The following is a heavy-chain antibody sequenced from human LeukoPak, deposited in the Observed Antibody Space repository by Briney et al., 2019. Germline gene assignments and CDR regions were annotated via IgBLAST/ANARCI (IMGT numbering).Heavy chain of an antibody. CDR1: GGSISSGGYY. CDR3: ATAASGRNYYYGMDV. D-gene: IGHD2-15*01. Sequence: SETLSLTCTVSGGSISSGGYYWSWVRQHPGKGLEWIGYIYYSGSTYYNPSLKSRVTISVDTSKNQFSLKLSSVTAADTAAYYCATAASGRNYYYGMDVWGQGTTVTVSS. J-gene: IGHJ6*02. CDR2: IYYSGST. V-gene: IGHV4-31*03.